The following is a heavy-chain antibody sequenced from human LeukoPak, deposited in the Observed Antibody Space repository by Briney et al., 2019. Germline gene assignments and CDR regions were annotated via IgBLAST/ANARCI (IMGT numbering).Heavy chain of an antibody. D-gene: IGHD3-22*01. J-gene: IGHJ4*02. V-gene: IGHV3-7*03. CDR3: ARDYNYCPADS. CDR1: GFTFSNFW. CDR2: IRGNGNDK. Sequence: GGSLRLSCTVPGFTFSNFWMTWVRQTPGKGLEWVANIRGNGNDKNYVDSVKGRFTISRDNAKNSFYLQMNSLRADDTAVYYCARDYNYCPADSWGQGTLVTVSS.